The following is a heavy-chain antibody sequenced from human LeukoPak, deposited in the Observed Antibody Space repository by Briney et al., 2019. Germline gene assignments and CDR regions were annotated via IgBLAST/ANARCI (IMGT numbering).Heavy chain of an antibody. CDR3: ARGTRYGSGSYYF. CDR1: GFTFRSYW. V-gene: IGHV3-74*01. D-gene: IGHD3-10*01. J-gene: IGHJ4*02. Sequence: GGSLRLSCAASGFTFRSYWMHWVRQAPGKGLVWVSRIYSDGSSTGSADSVKGRFTISRDNAKDTRYMQMNSLRAEDTGLYYCARGTRYGSGSYYFWGQGTLVTVSS. CDR2: IYSDGSST.